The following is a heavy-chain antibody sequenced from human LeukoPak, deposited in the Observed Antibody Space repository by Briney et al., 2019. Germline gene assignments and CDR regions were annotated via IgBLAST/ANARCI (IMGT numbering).Heavy chain of an antibody. CDR3: ARARIAAAGMAFDI. D-gene: IGHD6-13*01. J-gene: IGHJ3*02. V-gene: IGHV3-21*01. CDR1: GVTFSSYS. Sequence: GGSLRLSCAASGVTFSSYSMNWVRQAPGKGLEWVSSISSSSSYIYYADSVKGRFTISRDDAKNSLYLQMNSLRAEDTAVYYCARARIAAAGMAFDIWGQGTMVTVSS. CDR2: ISSSSSYI.